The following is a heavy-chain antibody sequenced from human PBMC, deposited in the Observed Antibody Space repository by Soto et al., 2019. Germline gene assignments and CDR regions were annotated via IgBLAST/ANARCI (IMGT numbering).Heavy chain of an antibody. V-gene: IGHV3-33*01. D-gene: IGHD6-19*01. CDR2: IRYDGSNK. CDR1: GFTFSSYG. J-gene: IGHJ4*02. Sequence: GGSLRLSCAASGFTFSSYGMHWVRQAPGKGLEWVAVIRYDGSNKYYADSVKGQFTISRDNSKNTLYLQMNSLRDEDTAVYYCARYTSGWDFDYWGQGTMVTVSS. CDR3: ARYTSGWDFDY.